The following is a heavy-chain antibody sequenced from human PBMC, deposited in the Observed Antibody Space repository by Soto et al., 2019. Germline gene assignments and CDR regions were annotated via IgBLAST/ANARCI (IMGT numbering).Heavy chain of an antibody. D-gene: IGHD5-18*01. Sequence: EVQLVESGGGLVQPGRSLRLSCAASGFTFDDYAMHWVRQAPGKGLEWVSGISWNSGSIGYADSVKGRFTISRDNAKNSLYLQMNSLRAEDTALYYCAKDVAYSYGEFDYWGQGTLVTVSS. CDR3: AKDVAYSYGEFDY. CDR2: ISWNSGSI. V-gene: IGHV3-9*01. CDR1: GFTFDDYA. J-gene: IGHJ4*02.